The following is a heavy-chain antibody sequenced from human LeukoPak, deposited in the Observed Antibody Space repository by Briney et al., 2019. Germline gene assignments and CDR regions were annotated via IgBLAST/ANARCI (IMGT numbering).Heavy chain of an antibody. Sequence: SVKVSCKASGGTFSSYAISWVRQAPGEGLEWMGRLIPIFCTANYAQKFQGRVTITTDESTSTAYIELSSLRSEDTAVYYCARGGVGYCSGGSCYRGYFDLWGRGTLVTVSS. CDR3: ARGGVGYCSGGSCYRGYFDL. V-gene: IGHV1-69*05. D-gene: IGHD2-15*01. J-gene: IGHJ2*01. CDR1: GGTFSSYA. CDR2: LIPIFCTA.